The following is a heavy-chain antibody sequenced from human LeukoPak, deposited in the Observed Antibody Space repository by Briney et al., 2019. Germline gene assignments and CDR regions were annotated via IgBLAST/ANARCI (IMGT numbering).Heavy chain of an antibody. CDR2: IYYSGST. CDR1: GGSISSSSYY. D-gene: IGHD2-15*01. V-gene: IGHV4-39*07. CDR3: ARGKRYCSGGSCLGGFDP. J-gene: IGHJ5*02. Sequence: SETLSLTCTVSGGSISSSSYYWGWIRRPPGKGLEWIGSIYYSGSTYYNPSLKSRVTISVDTSKNQFSLKLSSVTAADTAVYYCARGKRYCSGGSCLGGFDPWGQGTLVTVSS.